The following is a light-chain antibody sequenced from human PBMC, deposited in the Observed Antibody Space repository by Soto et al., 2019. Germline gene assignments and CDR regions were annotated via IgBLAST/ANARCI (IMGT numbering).Light chain of an antibody. J-gene: IGLJ3*02. V-gene: IGLV2-8*01. CDR1: SSDVGNYNY. CDR3: SSYAGSNKV. CDR2: EVN. Sequence: QSALTQPPSASGSPGQSVTISCTGTSSDVGNYNYVSWCQQYPGKVPKLMIYEVNKRPSGVPDRFSGSKSGNTASLTVSGLQAEDEADYYCSSYAGSNKVFGGGTQLTVL.